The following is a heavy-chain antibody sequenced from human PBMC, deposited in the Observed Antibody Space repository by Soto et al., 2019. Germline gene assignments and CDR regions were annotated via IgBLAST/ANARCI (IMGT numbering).Heavy chain of an antibody. J-gene: IGHJ4*02. CDR3: AKDSFMVTMIVVVFDY. CDR1: GFTFSTYN. V-gene: IGHV3-21*01. CDR2: ISYTSSYT. Sequence: LRLSCAASGFTFSTYNMNWVRQAPGKGLEWVSFISYTSSYTYYADSVKGRFTISRDNAKNSLYLQMNSLRAEDTAVYYCAKDSFMVTMIVVVFDYWGQGTLVTVS. D-gene: IGHD3-22*01.